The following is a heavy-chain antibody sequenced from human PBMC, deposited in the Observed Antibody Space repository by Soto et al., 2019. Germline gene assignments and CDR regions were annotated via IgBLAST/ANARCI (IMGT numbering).Heavy chain of an antibody. J-gene: IGHJ6*02. V-gene: IGHV4-59*08. D-gene: IGHD7-27*01. CDR2: IYYRGNT. Sequence: SETLSLTCSVFGGSMSPYYWSWIRQSPGKGLEWIANIYYRGNTNYNPSLESRVTISIDTSKNQFSLKLNSLTAADTAVYYCARHSRKTGDFDYYYGMDVWGQGTTVT. CDR3: ARHSRKTGDFDYYYGMDV. CDR1: GGSMSPYY.